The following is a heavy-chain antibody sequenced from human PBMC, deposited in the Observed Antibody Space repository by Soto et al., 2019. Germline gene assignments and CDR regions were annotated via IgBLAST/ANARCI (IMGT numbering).Heavy chain of an antibody. D-gene: IGHD3-9*01. Sequence: GGSLRLSCAASGFTFSSYAMSCVRQAPGRGLEWVSIISAGGANTAYADSVTGRFTISRDSPKNTLYQQLNRLRAEDTALYYCAKERYFGAICCYGGFNICGQWTVVTVAS. CDR1: GFTFSSYA. CDR2: ISAGGANT. CDR3: AKERYFGAICCYGGFNI. J-gene: IGHJ3*02. V-gene: IGHV3-23*01.